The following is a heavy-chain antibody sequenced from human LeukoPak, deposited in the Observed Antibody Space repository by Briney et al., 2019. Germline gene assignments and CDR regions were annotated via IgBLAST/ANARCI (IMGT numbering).Heavy chain of an antibody. D-gene: IGHD5-12*01. V-gene: IGHV3-64D*06. Sequence: GGALRLSCSASGFIFSTYTMYWVRQAPGKGLEFVSVINGDGRTTYYADSVKGRFTISRDNSKNPLYLQMNSLRAEDTAVYYCVGDQVDNVGWLTWGQGTRVTFSS. CDR1: GFIFSTYT. CDR3: VGDQVDNVGWLT. CDR2: INGDGRTT. J-gene: IGHJ5*02.